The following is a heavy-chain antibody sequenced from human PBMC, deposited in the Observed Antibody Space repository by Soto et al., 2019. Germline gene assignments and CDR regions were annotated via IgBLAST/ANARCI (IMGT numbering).Heavy chain of an antibody. J-gene: IGHJ6*02. CDR1: GFSLSTSGVG. D-gene: IGHD2-15*01. V-gene: IGHV2-5*02. Sequence: QITLKESGPTLVKPTQTLTLTCTFSGFSLSTSGVGVAWIRQPPGKALEWLALIYWDDDKRYRPSLETRLTITKDTSKHRMVXXMTNMDSVDTATYYCAYLPCSGGSCYWFSYSGMDVWGQGTTVTVSS. CDR3: AYLPCSGGSCYWFSYSGMDV. CDR2: IYWDDDK.